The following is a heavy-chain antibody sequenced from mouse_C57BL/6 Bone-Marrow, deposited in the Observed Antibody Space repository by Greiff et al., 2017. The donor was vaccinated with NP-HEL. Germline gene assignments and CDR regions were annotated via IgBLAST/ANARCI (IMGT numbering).Heavy chain of an antibody. CDR3: ASPYEYDVAWFAY. CDR1: GFTFSSYG. CDR2: ISSGGSYT. D-gene: IGHD2-4*01. J-gene: IGHJ3*01. V-gene: IGHV5-6*01. Sequence: EVQLQESGGDLVKPGGSLKLSCAASGFTFSSYGMSWVRQTPDKRLEWVATISSGGSYTYYPDSVKGRFTLSRDNAKNTRYLQMSSLKSEDTAMYYCASPYEYDVAWFAYWGQGTLVTVSA.